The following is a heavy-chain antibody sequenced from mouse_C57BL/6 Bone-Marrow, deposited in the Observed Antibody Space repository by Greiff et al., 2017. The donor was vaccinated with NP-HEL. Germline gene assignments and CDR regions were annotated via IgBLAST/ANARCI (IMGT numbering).Heavy chain of an antibody. J-gene: IGHJ2*01. CDR1: GYTFTSYG. CDR3: ARPAIWYYFDY. CDR2: IYPRSGNT. Sequence: QVQLQQSGAELARPGASVKLSCKASGYTFTSYGISWVKQRTGQGLEWIGEIYPRSGNTYYNEKFKGKATLTADKSSSPASLELRRLTSEDSSVYFSARPAIWYYFDYWGQGTTLTVSS. V-gene: IGHV1-81*01. D-gene: IGHD1-2*01.